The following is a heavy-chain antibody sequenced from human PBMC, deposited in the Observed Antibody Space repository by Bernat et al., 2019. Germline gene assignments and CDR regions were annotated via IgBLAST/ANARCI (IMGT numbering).Heavy chain of an antibody. CDR3: AKDRNSSNSCFDY. CDR2: ISYDGSNK. V-gene: IGHV3-30*18. CDR1: GFTFSDYG. D-gene: IGHD4-23*01. J-gene: IGHJ4*02. Sequence: QVQLVESGGGVLQPGRSLRLSCAASGFTFSDYGMHWVRQAPGKGLEWVAVISYDGSNKFYVDSVKGRLTISRDNSKNTLYLQMNSLRAEDTAVYYCAKDRNSSNSCFDYWGQGTLVTVSS.